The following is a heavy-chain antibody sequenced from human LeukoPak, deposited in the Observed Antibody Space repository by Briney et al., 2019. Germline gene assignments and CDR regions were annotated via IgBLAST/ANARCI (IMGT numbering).Heavy chain of an antibody. D-gene: IGHD6-13*01. V-gene: IGHV4-61*01. Sequence: SETLSLTCTVSGGSISSSSYYWSWIRQPPGKGLEWIGYIYYSGSTNYNPSLKSRVTISVDTSKNQFSLKLSSVTAADTAVYYCARGTHKILIAAAAPTLEYYFDYWGQGTLVTVSS. CDR1: GGSISSSSYY. CDR3: ARGTHKILIAAAAPTLEYYFDY. CDR2: IYYSGST. J-gene: IGHJ4*02.